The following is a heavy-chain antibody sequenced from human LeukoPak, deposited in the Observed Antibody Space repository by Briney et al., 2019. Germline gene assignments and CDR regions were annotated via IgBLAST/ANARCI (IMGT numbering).Heavy chain of an antibody. J-gene: IGHJ4*02. V-gene: IGHV4-39*07. Sequence: KPSETLSLTCTVSGDSISSSNYFWGWIRQPPGKGLEWIGEMYLSGTTHSNPSVKSRVTISIDKSKNQFFLNLSSVTAADTAVYYCAGLVGRYSSGLYYYYFDYWGQGTLVTVSS. CDR1: GDSISSSNYF. CDR3: AGLVGRYSSGLYYYYFDY. CDR2: MYLSGTT. D-gene: IGHD3-22*01.